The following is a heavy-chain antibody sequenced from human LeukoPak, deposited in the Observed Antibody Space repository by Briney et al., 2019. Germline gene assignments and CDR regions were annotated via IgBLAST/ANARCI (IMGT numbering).Heavy chain of an antibody. J-gene: IGHJ5*02. CDR2: IYTSAST. CDR3: ARAGYYGSDPPGWFDP. V-gene: IGHV4-4*07. D-gene: IGHD3-10*01. CDR1: GGSISSYY. Sequence: NPSETLSLTCTVSGGSISSYYWSWIRQPAGKGPEWIGRIYTSASTNYNPSLKSRVTMSVDTSKNQFSLKLSSVTAADTAVYYCARAGYYGSDPPGWFDPWGQGTLVTVSS.